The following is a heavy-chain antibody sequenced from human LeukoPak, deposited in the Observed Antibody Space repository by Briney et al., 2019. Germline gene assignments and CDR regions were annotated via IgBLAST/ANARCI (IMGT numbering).Heavy chain of an antibody. CDR3: ARYCSGGSCYTPDFDY. CDR2: INSDGSST. J-gene: IGHJ4*02. V-gene: IGHV3-74*01. CDR1: GFTFSSYW. D-gene: IGHD2-15*01. Sequence: GGSLRLSCAASGFTFSSYWMHWVRQAPGKGLVWVSRINSDGSSTSYAASVKGRFTISRDNAKNTLYLQMNSLRAEDTAVYYCARYCSGGSCYTPDFDYWGQGTLVTVSS.